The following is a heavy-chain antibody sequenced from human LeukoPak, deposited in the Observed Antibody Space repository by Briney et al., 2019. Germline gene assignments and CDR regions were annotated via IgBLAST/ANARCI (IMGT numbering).Heavy chain of an antibody. V-gene: IGHV3-21*01. J-gene: IGHJ4*02. CDR1: GFTFSSYS. D-gene: IGHD3-10*01. Sequence: GGSLRLSCAASGFTFSSYSMNWVRQAPGKGLEWVSFISSSISYIYYADSVKGRLPISRDNAKNSLYLQMNNLRAEDTAVYYCARDKYGSGSYSWSKRLDSWGQGTLVTVSS. CDR2: ISSSISYI. CDR3: ARDKYGSGSYSWSKRLDS.